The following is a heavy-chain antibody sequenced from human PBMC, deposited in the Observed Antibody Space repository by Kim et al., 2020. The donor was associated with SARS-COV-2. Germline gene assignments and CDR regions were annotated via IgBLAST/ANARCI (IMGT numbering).Heavy chain of an antibody. J-gene: IGHJ5*02. D-gene: IGHD6-6*01. CDR1: GFTFGEYA. V-gene: IGHV3-49*03. Sequence: GGSLRLSCTASGFTFGEYAMSWFRQAPGKGLEWVGFIRSKAYGGTTEYAASVKGRFTISRDDSKSIAYLQMNSLKTEDTAVYYCTRVYEYSISSGWFDPWGQGTLVTVSS. CDR3: TRVYEYSISSGWFDP. CDR2: IRSKAYGGTT.